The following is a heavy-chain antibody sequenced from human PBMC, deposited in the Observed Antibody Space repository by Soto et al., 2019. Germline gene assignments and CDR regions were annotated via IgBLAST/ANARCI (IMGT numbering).Heavy chain of an antibody. CDR1: GGSISSGGYY. Sequence: QVQLQESGPGLVKPSQTLSLTCTVSGGSISSGGYYRSWIRQHPGKGLEWIGYIYYSGSTYYNPSLKSRVTISVDTSKNQFSLKLSSVTAADTAVYYCARSGYYDSSGYYYVGLFDYWGQGTLVTVSS. CDR3: ARSGYYDSSGYYYVGLFDY. J-gene: IGHJ4*02. V-gene: IGHV4-31*03. CDR2: IYYSGST. D-gene: IGHD3-22*01.